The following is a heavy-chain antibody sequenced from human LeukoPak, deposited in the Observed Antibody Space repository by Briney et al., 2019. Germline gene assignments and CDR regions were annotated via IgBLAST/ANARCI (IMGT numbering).Heavy chain of an antibody. CDR2: ISAYNGNT. J-gene: IGHJ4*02. CDR3: ATGVRWDFDF. D-gene: IGHD4-23*01. CDR1: GYTLNSFG. Sequence: ASVKVSCKASGYTLNSFGISWVRQAPGQGLEWMGWISAYNGNTNYAQNLQGRVTMTTDTSTSTAYMELRSLRSDDTAVYFCATGVRWDFDFWGQGTLVTVSS. V-gene: IGHV1-18*01.